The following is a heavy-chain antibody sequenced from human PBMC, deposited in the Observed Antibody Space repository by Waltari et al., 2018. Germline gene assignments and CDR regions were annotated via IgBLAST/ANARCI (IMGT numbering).Heavy chain of an antibody. CDR3: ATALGDSISASRPFEI. Sequence: EVRLLQSGAEVKKPGTTLKISCRLSGYTISTYYIHWIQQAPGKGLQWMGLVDPEDGQTIYAEALQGRISMTADSSTETVYMELTSLTSDDSAVYYCATALGDSISASRPFEIWGQGTVITVSS. J-gene: IGHJ3*02. D-gene: IGHD3-3*02. V-gene: IGHV1-69-2*01. CDR1: GYTISTYY. CDR2: VDPEDGQT.